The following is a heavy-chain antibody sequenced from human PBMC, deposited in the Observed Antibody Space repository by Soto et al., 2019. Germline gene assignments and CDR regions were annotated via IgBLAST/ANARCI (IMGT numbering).Heavy chain of an antibody. J-gene: IGHJ5*02. CDR2: IYWDDDK. Sequence: QITLKESGPTLVKPTQTLTLTCTFSGFSLSTSGVGVGWIRQPRGKALEWLALIYWDDDKRYSPSLKSRLLVTKDTSKSQLVPIITVMDPVDTATYYCAHVWSKTRRFDPWGQGTLVTVSS. D-gene: IGHD2-21*01. V-gene: IGHV2-5*02. CDR3: AHVWSKTRRFDP. CDR1: GFSLSTSGVG.